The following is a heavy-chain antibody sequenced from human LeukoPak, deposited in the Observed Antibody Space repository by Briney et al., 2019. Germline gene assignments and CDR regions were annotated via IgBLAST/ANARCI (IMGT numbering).Heavy chain of an antibody. CDR1: GLTFSSYS. D-gene: IGHD2-2*02. CDR3: AREVCSSTSCYTDYFDY. CDR2: ISSSSSTI. J-gene: IGHJ4*02. Sequence: GGSLRLSGAASGLTFSSYSMNWVRQAPGKGLEWVSYISSSSSTIYYADSVKGRFTISRDNAKNSLYLQMNSLRAEDTAVYYCAREVCSSTSCYTDYFDYWGQGTLVTVSS. V-gene: IGHV3-48*01.